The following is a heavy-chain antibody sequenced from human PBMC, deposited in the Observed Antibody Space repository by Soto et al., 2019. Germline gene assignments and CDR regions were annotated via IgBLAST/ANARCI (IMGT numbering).Heavy chain of an antibody. Sequence: QVQLQESGPGLVKPSQTLSLTCTVSGGSISSGGYYWSWIRQHPGKGLEWIGYIYYSGSTYYNPSLKSRVTISVDTSKNQFSLKLSSVTAADTAVYYCARDQGSSSSADYYGMDVWGQGTTVTVSS. V-gene: IGHV4-31*03. CDR3: ARDQGSSSSADYYGMDV. D-gene: IGHD6-13*01. J-gene: IGHJ6*02. CDR2: IYYSGST. CDR1: GGSISSGGYY.